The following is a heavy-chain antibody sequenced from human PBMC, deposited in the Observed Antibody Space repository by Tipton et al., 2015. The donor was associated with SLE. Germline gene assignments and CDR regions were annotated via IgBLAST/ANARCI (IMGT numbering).Heavy chain of an antibody. Sequence: TLSLTCTVSGGSSSGNYWSWIRQPPGKGLEWIGFIHDDGTTNYNPSLERRLTISIESPNSQFSLKLSSVTAADTAVYYCARVLGVVKSYYMDVWGKGTTVTVSS. CDR2: IHDDGTT. CDR1: GGSSSGNY. D-gene: IGHD3-3*01. CDR3: ARVLGVVKSYYMDV. J-gene: IGHJ6*03. V-gene: IGHV4-4*08.